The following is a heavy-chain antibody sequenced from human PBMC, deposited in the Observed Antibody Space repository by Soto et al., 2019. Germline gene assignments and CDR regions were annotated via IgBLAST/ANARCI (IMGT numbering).Heavy chain of an antibody. Sequence: GGSLRLSCVASGLTFSGDSINWVRQAPGKGLEWVSYISGSSKTIHYADSVKGRFTISRDNVKNMLYLQMNSLRAEDTAVYYCVRDRPHNWFDPWGLGTLVTVS. CDR1: GLTFSGDS. V-gene: IGHV3-48*04. CDR2: ISGSSKTI. J-gene: IGHJ5*02. CDR3: VRDRPHNWFDP.